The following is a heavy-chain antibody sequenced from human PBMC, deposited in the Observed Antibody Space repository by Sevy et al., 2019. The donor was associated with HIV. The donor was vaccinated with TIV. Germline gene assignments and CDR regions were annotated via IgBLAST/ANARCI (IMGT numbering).Heavy chain of an antibody. D-gene: IGHD3-10*01. Sequence: ASVKVSCKASGYTFTDYEMNWVRQATGQGLEWMGWMNPISGKTGYAPQFHGRVTMTRNTSLNIAYMELSSLRSDDTAVYYCARDEQRPYYYGSGNMGHWGQGTLVTVSS. CDR3: ARDEQRPYYYGSGNMGH. V-gene: IGHV1-8*01. J-gene: IGHJ4*02. CDR1: GYTFTDYE. CDR2: MNPISGKT.